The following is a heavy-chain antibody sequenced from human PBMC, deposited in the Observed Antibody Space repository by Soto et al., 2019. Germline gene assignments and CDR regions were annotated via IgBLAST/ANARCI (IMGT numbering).Heavy chain of an antibody. D-gene: IGHD2-2*02. CDR3: TTGAFVGVPAAITPTDY. CDR2: LTISGGST. Sequence: EVQLLESGGGLVRPGGSLRLSCAASGFTFSSYAMTWVRQAPGKGLEWISALTISGGSTYYADSVKGRFTISRDNSKSTLYLQMNSLRAEDTAVYYCTTGAFVGVPAAITPTDYWGQGTLVTVSS. J-gene: IGHJ4*02. V-gene: IGHV3-23*01. CDR1: GFTFSSYA.